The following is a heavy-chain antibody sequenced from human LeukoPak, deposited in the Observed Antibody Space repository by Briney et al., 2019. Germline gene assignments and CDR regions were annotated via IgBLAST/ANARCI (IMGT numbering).Heavy chain of an antibody. Sequence: SETLSLTCAVSGGSISSSNWWSWVRQPPGKGLEWIGEIYHSGSTNYNPSLKSRVSISVDKSKNQFSLKLSSVTAADTAVYYCARHGSRRDGYNWAYWGQGTLVTVSS. V-gene: IGHV4-4*02. D-gene: IGHD5-24*01. CDR1: GGSISSSNW. CDR3: ARHGSRRDGYNWAY. CDR2: IYHSGST. J-gene: IGHJ4*02.